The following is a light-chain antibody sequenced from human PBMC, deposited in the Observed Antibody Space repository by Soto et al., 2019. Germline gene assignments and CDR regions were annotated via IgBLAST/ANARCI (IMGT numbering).Light chain of an antibody. CDR1: SSDVGAYKY. CDR3: SSFISSSTIV. J-gene: IGLJ1*01. CDR2: EVS. Sequence: QSALTQPASVSGAPGQSITISCTGTSSDVGAYKYVSWYQKHPGKAPKALIYEVSNRPSDVSLRFSGSKSGTTAFLSISGLQAEDEADYYCSSFISSSTIVFGSGTKLTVL. V-gene: IGLV2-14*01.